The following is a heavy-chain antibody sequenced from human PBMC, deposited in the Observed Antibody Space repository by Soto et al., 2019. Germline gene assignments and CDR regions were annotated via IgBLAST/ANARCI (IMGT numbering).Heavy chain of an antibody. V-gene: IGHV3-20*04. CDR2: INWSGSST. CDR1: GFTFEDHG. Sequence: GGSLRLSCAASGFTFEDHGMSWVRQVPGKGLEWVAEINWSGSSTTYADSVRGRFTISRDNAENSLYLQMNSLRAEDTALYFCARDGGVAVAVDGSDIWGQGTMVTVSS. D-gene: IGHD6-19*01. J-gene: IGHJ3*02. CDR3: ARDGGVAVAVDGSDI.